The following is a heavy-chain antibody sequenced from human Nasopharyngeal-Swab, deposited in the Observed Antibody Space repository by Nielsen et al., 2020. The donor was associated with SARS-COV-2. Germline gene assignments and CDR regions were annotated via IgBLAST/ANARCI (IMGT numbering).Heavy chain of an antibody. Sequence: GESLKISCAASGFTFSSYGMHRVRQAPGKGLEWVAVISYDGSNKYYADSVKGRFTISRDNSKNTLYLQMNSLRAEDTAVYYCAKDQWGGAKDYYYYGMDVWGQGTTVTVSS. CDR2: ISYDGSNK. D-gene: IGHD1-26*01. CDR1: GFTFSSYG. V-gene: IGHV3-30*18. J-gene: IGHJ6*02. CDR3: AKDQWGGAKDYYYYGMDV.